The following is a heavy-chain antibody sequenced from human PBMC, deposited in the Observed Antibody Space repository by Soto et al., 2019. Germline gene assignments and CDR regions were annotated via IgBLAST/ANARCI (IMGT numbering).Heavy chain of an antibody. CDR3: ARAGGTLGIAVAGPY. Sequence: SVKVSCKASGGTFSMYAISGVLQSALQWLDGMGGIIPIFGTANYAQKFQGRVTITADESTSTAYMELSSLRSDDTAVYYCARAGGTLGIAVAGPYWGQGTLVTVSS. D-gene: IGHD6-19*01. J-gene: IGHJ4*02. V-gene: IGHV1-69*13. CDR1: GGTFSMYA. CDR2: IIPIFGTA.